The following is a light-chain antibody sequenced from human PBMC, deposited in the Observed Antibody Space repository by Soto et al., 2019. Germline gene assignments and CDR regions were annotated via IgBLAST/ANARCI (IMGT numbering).Light chain of an antibody. CDR2: EVS. Sequence: QSVLTQPASVSGSPGQSITISCTGTSSDVGSYNLVSWYQQHPGKAPKLMIYEVSKRPSGVSNRFSGSKSGNTASLTISGFQAEEVFFYYCGSNAVGTFSVYVVETG. J-gene: IGLJ1*01. CDR3: GSNAVGTFSVYV. CDR1: SSDVGSYNL. V-gene: IGLV2-23*02.